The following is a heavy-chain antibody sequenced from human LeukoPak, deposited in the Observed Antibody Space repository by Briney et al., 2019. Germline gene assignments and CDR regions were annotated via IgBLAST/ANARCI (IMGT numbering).Heavy chain of an antibody. CDR2: IRSSGSTT. CDR3: VRVGNSLNYFDC. V-gene: IGHV3-48*03. CDR1: GFSFSSYE. Sequence: PGGSLRLSCAASGFSFSSYEMNWVRQAPGKGLEWVSYIRSSGSTTYYADSVKGRSTISRDNAKDSLYLQMNSLRAEDTAVYYCVRVGNSLNYFDCWGQGTLVTVSS. J-gene: IGHJ4*02. D-gene: IGHD3-16*01.